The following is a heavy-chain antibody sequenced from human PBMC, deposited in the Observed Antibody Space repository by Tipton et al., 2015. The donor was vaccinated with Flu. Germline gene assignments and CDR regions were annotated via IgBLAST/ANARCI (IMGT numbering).Heavy chain of an antibody. V-gene: IGHV4-39*01. J-gene: IGHJ4*02. CDR1: GGSISSSSYY. CDR2: LYYSGST. CDR3: ASRRTYDSSGYYPRRLPYDD. Sequence: TLSLTCTVSGGSISSSSYYWGWIRQPPGKGLEWLGSLYYSGSTYYNPSLKSRVTISVDTSKNQFLRKLSPVTAADTAVYYCASRRTYDSSGYYPRRLPYDDWGQGTLVTVSS. D-gene: IGHD3-22*01.